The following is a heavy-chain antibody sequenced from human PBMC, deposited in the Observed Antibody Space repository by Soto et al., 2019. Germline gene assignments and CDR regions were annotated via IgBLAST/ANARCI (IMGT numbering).Heavy chain of an antibody. CDR1: GGTFSSYA. V-gene: IGHV1-69*12. CDR2: ISPIFGTA. J-gene: IGHJ4*02. Sequence: QVQLVQSGAEVKKPGSSVKVSCKASGGTFSSYAISWVRQAPGQGLEWMGGISPIFGTANYAQKFQGRVTMTADESQSTAYMELRSLRAEDTGVYYCARDTVTTFDYWGQGTLVTVSS. D-gene: IGHD4-17*01. CDR3: ARDTVTTFDY.